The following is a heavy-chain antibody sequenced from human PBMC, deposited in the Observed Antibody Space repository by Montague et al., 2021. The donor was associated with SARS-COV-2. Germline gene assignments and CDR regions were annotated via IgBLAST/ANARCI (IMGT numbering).Heavy chain of an antibody. Sequence: SETLSLTCTVSGDSISSSCYNWGWIRQPPGQGLDWIVSVHYSGRHYYNPSLKSPVTIYADTSKNHLSPKLSSATAADTAVYYCTRHVHMTWPDPYPGFDYWGQGTLVTVSS. J-gene: IGHJ4*02. CDR3: TRHVHMTWPDPYPGFDY. CDR1: GDSISSSCYN. CDR2: VHYSGRH. D-gene: IGHD1-1*01. V-gene: IGHV4-39*01.